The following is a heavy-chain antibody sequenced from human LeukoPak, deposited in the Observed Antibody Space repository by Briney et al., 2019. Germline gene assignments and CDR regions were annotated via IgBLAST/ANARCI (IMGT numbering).Heavy chain of an antibody. Sequence: PGRSLRVSCAASGFTFDDYAMHWVRQASGKGLEWVSGISWNSGSIGYADSVKGRFTISRDNAKNSLYLQMNSLRAEDTALYYCAKGSGHIVVVTAYLYFDLWGRGTLVTVSS. J-gene: IGHJ2*01. V-gene: IGHV3-9*01. CDR1: GFTFDDYA. D-gene: IGHD2-21*02. CDR2: ISWNSGSI. CDR3: AKGSGHIVVVTAYLYFDL.